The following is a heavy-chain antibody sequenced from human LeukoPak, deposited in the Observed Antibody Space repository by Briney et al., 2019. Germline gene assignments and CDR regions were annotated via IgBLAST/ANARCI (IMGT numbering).Heavy chain of an antibody. D-gene: IGHD6-19*01. CDR1: GFTFSSYA. Sequence: GGSLRLSCAASGFTFSSYAMSWVRQAPGKGLEWVSVISGSGGSTNDADSVKGRFTISRDNSKNTLYLQMNCLRAEDTAVYYCAKTVASTYYYYGMDVWGQGTTVTVSS. CDR3: AKTVASTYYYYGMDV. CDR2: ISGSGGST. V-gene: IGHV3-23*01. J-gene: IGHJ6*02.